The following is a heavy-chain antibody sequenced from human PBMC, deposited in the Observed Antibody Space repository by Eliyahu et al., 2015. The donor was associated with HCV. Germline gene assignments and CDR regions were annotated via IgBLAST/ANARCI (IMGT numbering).Heavy chain of an antibody. D-gene: IGHD3-22*01. J-gene: IGHJ5*02. CDR1: GGSISSDTFF. Sequence: QLQLQESGPGLVKPSETLSLTCSVSGGSISSDTFFWGWIRQPPGKGLEWIGSVSYSGTTYYNPSLKGRVTISVDTSKNQFSLILSSVTAADTAVYYCVRPRSYYDSSGYYNWFDPWGQGTLVTVSS. V-gene: IGHV4-39*01. CDR3: VRPRSYYDSSGYYNWFDP. CDR2: VSYSGTT.